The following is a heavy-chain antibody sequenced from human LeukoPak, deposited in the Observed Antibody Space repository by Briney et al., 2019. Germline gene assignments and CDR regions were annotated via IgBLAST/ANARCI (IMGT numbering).Heavy chain of an antibody. J-gene: IGHJ4*02. CDR1: GFTFSSYG. D-gene: IGHD3-22*01. CDR3: ARDRYYYDSSGWFYFDC. V-gene: IGHV3-33*01. CDR2: IWYDGSNK. Sequence: GGSLRLSCAASGFTFSSYGMHWVRQAPGTGLEWVAVIWYDGSNKYYADSVRGRFTISRDNSKNTLYLQMNSLRAEDTAVYYCARDRYYYDSSGWFYFDCWGQGTLVTVSS.